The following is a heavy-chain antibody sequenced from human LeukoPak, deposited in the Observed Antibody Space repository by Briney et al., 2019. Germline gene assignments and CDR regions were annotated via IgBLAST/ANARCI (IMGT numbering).Heavy chain of an antibody. Sequence: GGSLRLSCAVSGFSVSSNYMSWVRQAPGKGLEWVSVIYSGGRTYYGDSVKGRFTISRDNPKNTLYLQMNSLRAEDTAVYYCAKDLYSYGYYWGQGTLVTVSS. CDR2: IYSGGRT. D-gene: IGHD5-18*01. J-gene: IGHJ4*02. CDR3: AKDLYSYGYY. V-gene: IGHV3-53*01. CDR1: GFSVSSNY.